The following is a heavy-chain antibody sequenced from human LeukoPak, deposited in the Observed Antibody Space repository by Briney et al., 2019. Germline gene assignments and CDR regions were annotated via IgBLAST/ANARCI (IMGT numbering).Heavy chain of an antibody. CDR1: GFTFSNFG. CDR2: ISESGDAT. J-gene: IGHJ5*02. D-gene: IGHD3-10*01. V-gene: IGHV3-23*01. CDR3: ASHYGSGSNNWLDH. Sequence: GGSLRLSCLASGFTFSNFGVSWVRHTPGKGLEWVSAISESGDATFYADSVQGRFTISRDNSKNTLYLQMNSLGADDTAVYYCASHYGSGSNNWLDHWGQGTLVTVSS.